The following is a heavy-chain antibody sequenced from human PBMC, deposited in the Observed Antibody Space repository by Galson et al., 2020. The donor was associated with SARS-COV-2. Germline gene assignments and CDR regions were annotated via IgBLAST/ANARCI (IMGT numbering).Heavy chain of an antibody. J-gene: IGHJ6*02. CDR2: IWYDGSNK. CDR3: ARDGYYYDSSGYYYNPGYYYYGMDV. V-gene: IGHV3-33*08. D-gene: IGHD3-22*01. Sequence: GESLKISCAASGFTFSSYSMNWVRQAPGKGLEWVAVIWYDGSNKYYADSVKGRFTISRDNSKNTLYLQMNSLRAEDTAVYYCARDGYYYDSSGYYYNPGYYYYGMDVWGQGTTVTVSS. CDR1: GFTFSSYS.